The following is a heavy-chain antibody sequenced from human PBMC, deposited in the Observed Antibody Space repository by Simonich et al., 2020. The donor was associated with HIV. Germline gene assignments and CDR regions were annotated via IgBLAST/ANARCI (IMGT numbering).Heavy chain of an antibody. Sequence: QVQLVQSGAEVKKPGASVKVSCKASGYTFTSYDIHWGRQATGQGLEWMGWMNPNSGNTDYAQKFQGRVTITRDTSINTAYMELSSLKSEDTAVYYRERALRWFDPWGQGTLVTVSS. CDR1: GYTFTSYD. J-gene: IGHJ5*02. V-gene: IGHV1-8*03. CDR2: MNPNSGNT. D-gene: IGHD3-16*02. CDR3: ERALRWFDP.